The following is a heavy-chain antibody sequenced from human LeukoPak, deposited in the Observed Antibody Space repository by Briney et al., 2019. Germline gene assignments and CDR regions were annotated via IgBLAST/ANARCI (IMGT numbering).Heavy chain of an antibody. CDR2: ISSSSSYI. J-gene: IGHJ3*02. CDR3: AREGGSGSYYNRAFDI. V-gene: IGHV3-21*04. Sequence: RSLRLSCAASGLTFDDYAMHWVRQAPGKGLEWVSSISSSSSYIYYADSVKGRFTISRDNAKNSLYLQMNSLRAEDTALYYCAREGGSGSYYNRAFDIWGQGTMVTVSS. D-gene: IGHD3-10*01. CDR1: GLTFDDYA.